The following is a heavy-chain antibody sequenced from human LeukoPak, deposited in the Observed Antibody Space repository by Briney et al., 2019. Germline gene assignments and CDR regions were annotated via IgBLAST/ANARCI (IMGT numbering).Heavy chain of an antibody. CDR3: AKSSGWYYGRNWFDP. J-gene: IGHJ5*02. Sequence: PGGSLRLSCAASGFTFSSYSMNWVRQAPGKGLEWVSYISSSSSTIYYADSVKGRFTISRDNAKNSLYLQMNSLRAEDTAVYYCAKSSGWYYGRNWFDPWGQGTLVTVSS. V-gene: IGHV3-48*01. CDR1: GFTFSSYS. D-gene: IGHD6-19*01. CDR2: ISSSSSTI.